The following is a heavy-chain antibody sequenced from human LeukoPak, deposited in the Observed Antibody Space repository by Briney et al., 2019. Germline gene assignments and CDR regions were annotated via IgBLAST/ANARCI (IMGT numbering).Heavy chain of an antibody. V-gene: IGHV1-2*02. CDR3: ATLEGDSSGWYGAGPIDY. Sequence: ASVKVSCKASGYTFTGYYMHWVRQAPGQGLEWMGWINTNSGGTNYAQKFQGRVTMTRDTSISTAYMELSRLRSDDTAVYYCATLEGDSSGWYGAGPIDYWGQGTLVTVSS. CDR2: INTNSGGT. J-gene: IGHJ4*02. D-gene: IGHD6-19*01. CDR1: GYTFTGYY.